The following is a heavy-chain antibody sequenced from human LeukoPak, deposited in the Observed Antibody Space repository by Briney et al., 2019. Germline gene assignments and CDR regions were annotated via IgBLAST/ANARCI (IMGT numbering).Heavy chain of an antibody. CDR1: GGSVSDYY. Sequence: SETLSLTCAVYGGSVSDYYWSWIRQPPGKGLEWIGEISHSGSTDYNPSLKSRVTISLDTSKNQLSLKLNSVTAADTAVYYCAREVVAAAGTSNWFDPWGQGTLVTVSS. J-gene: IGHJ5*02. CDR3: AREVVAAAGTSNWFDP. D-gene: IGHD6-13*01. V-gene: IGHV4-34*01. CDR2: ISHSGST.